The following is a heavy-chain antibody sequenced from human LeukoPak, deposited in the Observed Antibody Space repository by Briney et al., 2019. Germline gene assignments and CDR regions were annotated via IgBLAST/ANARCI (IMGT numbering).Heavy chain of an antibody. V-gene: IGHV1-69*05. Sequence: GSSVKASCKASGGTFSSYVISWVRQAPGQGLEWMGGIIPVSGTANYAQQFQGRVTITTDESTTTAYMELSSLGSEDTAVYYCARAYCGGDCPMGHYFYYYLDVWGKGTTVTVSS. CDR3: ARAYCGGDCPMGHYFYYYLDV. J-gene: IGHJ6*03. D-gene: IGHD2-21*02. CDR1: GGTFSSYV. CDR2: IIPVSGTA.